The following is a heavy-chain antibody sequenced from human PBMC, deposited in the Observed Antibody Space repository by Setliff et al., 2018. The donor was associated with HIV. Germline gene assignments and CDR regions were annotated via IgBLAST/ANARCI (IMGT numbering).Heavy chain of an antibody. V-gene: IGHV1-46*01. J-gene: IGHJ5*02. CDR2: ITPSDSYT. CDR1: GYIFTSHR. Sequence: ASVKVSCKASGYIFTSHRIHWVRQAPGQGLEWMGIITPSDSYTVYAQKFEGRVAMTADTSTNNVHMYLSSLRSEDTAIYYCARGGPGSSFGYDWFDPWGQGTPVTVSS. D-gene: IGHD5-18*01. CDR3: ARGGPGSSFGYDWFDP.